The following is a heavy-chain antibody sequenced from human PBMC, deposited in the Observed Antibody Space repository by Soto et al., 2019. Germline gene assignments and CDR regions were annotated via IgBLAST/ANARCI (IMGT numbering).Heavy chain of an antibody. CDR3: ARASRKYSGYGDAFDI. J-gene: IGHJ3*02. V-gene: IGHV1-18*04. Sequence: ASVNVSCKASGYTFTSYYMHWVRQAPGQGLEWMGRINPNSGNTNYAQKLQGRVTITTDTSTSTAYMELRSLRSDDTAVYYCARASRKYSGYGDAFDIWGQGTMVTVSS. D-gene: IGHD5-12*01. CDR1: GYTFTSYY. CDR2: INPNSGNT.